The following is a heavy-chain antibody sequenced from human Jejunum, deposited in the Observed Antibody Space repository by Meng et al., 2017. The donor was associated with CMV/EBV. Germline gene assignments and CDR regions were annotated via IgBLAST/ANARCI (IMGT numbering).Heavy chain of an antibody. V-gene: IGHV3-23*01. CDR2: MSGSGGST. J-gene: IGHJ4*02. CDR3: AKDPTYMIFAVGIPTYFDY. D-gene: IGHD3/OR15-3a*01. Sequence: YAMSWVRQAAGKGLEWVAGMSGSGGSTYYPDSVKGRFIISRDNSKNTLYLQMNSLRAEDTAVYYCAKDPTYMIFAVGIPTYFDYWGQGTRVTVSS. CDR1: YA.